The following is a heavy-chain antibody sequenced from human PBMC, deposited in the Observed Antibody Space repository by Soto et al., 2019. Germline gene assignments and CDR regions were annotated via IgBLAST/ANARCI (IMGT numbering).Heavy chain of an antibody. J-gene: IGHJ4*02. CDR2: ISKSDYT. Sequence: PGESLKISCQGSGFAFNNYGINWVRQAPGKGLEWVSSISKSDYTYYSDSVKGRFTISRDNAKNSVSLQMNTLRVEDTAVYYCAREDSIIIPAVSDFWGQGTLVTVSS. V-gene: IGHV3-21*01. CDR1: GFAFNNYG. D-gene: IGHD2-2*01. CDR3: AREDSIIIPAVSDF.